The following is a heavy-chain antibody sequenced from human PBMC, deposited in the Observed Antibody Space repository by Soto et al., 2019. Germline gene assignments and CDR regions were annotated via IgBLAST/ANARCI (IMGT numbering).Heavy chain of an antibody. Sequence: QVQLVESGGGVVQPGRSLRLSCAASGFTFSSYGMHWVRQAPGKGLEWVAVIWYDGSNKYYADSVKGRFTISRDNSKNTLYLQMNSLRAEDTAVYYCARSGVTTLTYNWFDPWGQGTLVTVSS. V-gene: IGHV3-33*01. CDR2: IWYDGSNK. CDR3: ARSGVTTLTYNWFDP. CDR1: GFTFSSYG. J-gene: IGHJ5*02. D-gene: IGHD4-17*01.